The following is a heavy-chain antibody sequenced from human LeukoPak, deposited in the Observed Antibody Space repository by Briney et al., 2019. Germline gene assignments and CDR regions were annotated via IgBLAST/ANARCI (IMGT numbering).Heavy chain of an antibody. J-gene: IGHJ6*02. CDR2: ISYDGSNK. V-gene: IGHV3-30*04. CDR3: ARDQSLLWWSRNAYYYYAMDV. CDR1: GFTFSSYA. D-gene: IGHD2-21*01. Sequence: GGSLRLSCAASGFTFSSYAMHWVRQAPGKGLEWVAVISYDGSNKYYADSVKGRFTISRDNSKNTLYLQMNSLRAEDTAVYYCARDQSLLWWSRNAYYYYAMDVWGQGTTVTVSS.